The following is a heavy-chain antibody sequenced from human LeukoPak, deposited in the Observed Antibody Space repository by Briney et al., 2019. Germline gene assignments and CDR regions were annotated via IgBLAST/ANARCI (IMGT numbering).Heavy chain of an antibody. CDR3: ARDKMWYCSSTSCSNGDY. D-gene: IGHD2-2*01. CDR2: IKQDGSEK. Sequence: GGSLRLSCAASGFTFSSYWMSWVRQAPGKGLEWVANIKQDGSEKYYVDSVKGRFTISRDNAKNSLYLQMNSLRAEDTAVYYCARDKMWYCSSTSCSNGDYWGQGTLVTVSS. V-gene: IGHV3-7*01. CDR1: GFTFSSYW. J-gene: IGHJ4*02.